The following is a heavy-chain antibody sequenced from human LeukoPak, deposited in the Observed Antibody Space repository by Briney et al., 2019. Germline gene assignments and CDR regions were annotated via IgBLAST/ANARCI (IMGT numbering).Heavy chain of an antibody. CDR1: GFTFSSYG. D-gene: IGHD5-18*01. Sequence: GGSLRLSCAASGFTFSSYGMHWVRQAPGKGLEWVAVISYDGSNNYYADSVKGRFTISRDNSKNTLYLQMNSLRAEDTAVYYCAKGGIQLWSELDYWGQGTLVSVSS. V-gene: IGHV3-30*18. CDR3: AKGGIQLWSELDY. J-gene: IGHJ4*02. CDR2: ISYDGSNN.